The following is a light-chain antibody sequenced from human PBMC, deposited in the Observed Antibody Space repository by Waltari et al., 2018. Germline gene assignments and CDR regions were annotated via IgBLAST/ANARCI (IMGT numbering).Light chain of an antibody. J-gene: IGKJ2*01. CDR3: QQFDSPPLT. Sequence: EIVLTQSPGTLSLSPGERATLSCRASQSFDRSYLAWYQQKPGQAPRLLFYGASSRATGIPDRFSDSGSGTDFTLTISRLEPEDFAVYYCQQFDSPPLTFGQGTKLEIK. V-gene: IGKV3-20*01. CDR2: GAS. CDR1: QSFDRSY.